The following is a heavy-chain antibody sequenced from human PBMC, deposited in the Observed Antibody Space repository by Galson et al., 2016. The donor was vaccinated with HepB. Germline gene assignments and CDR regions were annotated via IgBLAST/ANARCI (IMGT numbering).Heavy chain of an antibody. Sequence: SLRLSCAASGFNFDDYGMHWVRQAPGKGLEWVSGISWNSRSIGYADSVEGRFTISRDNAKKSLYLQMESLRHEDTAVYYCAKGRWELTRGYFDCWGQGTLVTVSS. J-gene: IGHJ4*02. CDR2: ISWNSRSI. V-gene: IGHV3-9*01. CDR3: AKGRWELTRGYFDC. D-gene: IGHD3-10*01. CDR1: GFNFDDYG.